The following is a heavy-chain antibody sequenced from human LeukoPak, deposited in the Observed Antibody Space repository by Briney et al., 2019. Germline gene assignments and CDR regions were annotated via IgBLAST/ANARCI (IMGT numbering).Heavy chain of an antibody. CDR1: GLTFSDYY. Sequence: GGSLRLSCTASGLTFSDYYMDWVRQASGKGLEWVSVLYSGGNTNYADSVKGRFTISRDNAKNSLYLQMNSLRAEDTAVYYCARNLDYWGQGTLVTVSS. V-gene: IGHV3-66*01. CDR3: ARNLDY. J-gene: IGHJ4*02. CDR2: LYSGGNT.